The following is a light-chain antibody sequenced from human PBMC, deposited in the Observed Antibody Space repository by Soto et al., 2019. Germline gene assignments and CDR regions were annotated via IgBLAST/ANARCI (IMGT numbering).Light chain of an antibody. CDR1: QSVSRF. CDR3: RQSSSSPIT. V-gene: IGKV1-39*01. CDR2: TAS. Sequence: DIEMTQSPSSLSASVGDRVSITCRASQSVSRFLNWYQQKPGKAPNLLIYTASNLNSGVPSRFSGSGSGTDFTLTISSLQPEDFAPYHCRQSSSSPITFGQGTRLEIK. J-gene: IGKJ5*01.